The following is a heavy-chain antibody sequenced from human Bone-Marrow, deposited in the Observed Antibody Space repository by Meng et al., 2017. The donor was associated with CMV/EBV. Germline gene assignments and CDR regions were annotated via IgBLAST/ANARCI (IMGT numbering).Heavy chain of an antibody. Sequence: LSLTCAASGFTFSNAWMSWVRQAPGKGLEWVAFIRHDASTDSVKGRFTISRDNSKNTLYLQKNSLRVEDTAVYYCAKPILPYGPRVSYGMDVWGQGTTVTVSS. CDR3: AKPILPYGPRVSYGMDV. V-gene: IGHV3-30*02. J-gene: IGHJ6*02. CDR2: IRHDAST. D-gene: IGHD4-17*01. CDR1: GFTFSNAW.